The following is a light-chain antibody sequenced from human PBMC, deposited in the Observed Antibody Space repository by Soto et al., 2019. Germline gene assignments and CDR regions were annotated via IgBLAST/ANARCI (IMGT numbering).Light chain of an antibody. Sequence: IRMTQSPSSFSASTGDRVTITCRASQGISSYLAWYQQQPGKAPKLLIYDASTLQSGVPSRCSGSGSGTEFTLTISCLQAEDFATYYYQQYYSYPLTFGRGTKVEIK. V-gene: IGKV1-8*01. CDR3: QQYYSYPLT. CDR1: QGISSY. J-gene: IGKJ4*01. CDR2: DAS.